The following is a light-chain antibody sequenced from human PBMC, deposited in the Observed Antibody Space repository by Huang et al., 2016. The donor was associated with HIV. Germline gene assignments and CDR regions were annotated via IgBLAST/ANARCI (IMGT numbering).Light chain of an antibody. V-gene: IGKV3-11*01. Sequence: ETVLTQSPATLSLSPGERATLSCRASQSISNDLAWYQQKPGQSPRLLIYDASKRAAGTPARFSGSGSATDFTLTISSLEPEDFAVYYCQQRSGWPPSITFGQGTRLEI. CDR3: QQRSGWPPSIT. J-gene: IGKJ5*01. CDR2: DAS. CDR1: QSISND.